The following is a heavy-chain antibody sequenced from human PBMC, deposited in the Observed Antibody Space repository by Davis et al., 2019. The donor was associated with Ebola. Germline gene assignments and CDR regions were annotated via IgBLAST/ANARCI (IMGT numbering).Heavy chain of an antibody. Sequence: ASVKVSCKASGYTFTSYGISWVRHAPGQGLEWMGWISAYNGNTNYAQKLQGRVTMTTDTSTSTAYMELRSLRSDDTAVYYCARDRGMITFGGTLDYWGQGTLVTVSS. CDR2: ISAYNGNT. J-gene: IGHJ4*02. CDR1: GYTFTSYG. V-gene: IGHV1-18*01. D-gene: IGHD3-16*01. CDR3: ARDRGMITFGGTLDY.